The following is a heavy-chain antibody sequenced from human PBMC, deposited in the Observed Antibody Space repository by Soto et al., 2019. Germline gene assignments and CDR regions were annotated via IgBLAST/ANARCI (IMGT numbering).Heavy chain of an antibody. CDR3: VRDFGRYFRSGYMDV. CDR2: INEDSTYI. J-gene: IGHJ6*03. D-gene: IGHD3-9*01. Sequence: EVRLVESGGGLVKPGGSLRLSCAASGFTFSAFSMNWVRQAPGKGLEWLSSINEDSTYIYYGYSLRGRSTISRDNAKDSLYLPIDSLRAEDTAVYYCVRDFGRYFRSGYMDVWGDGATVIVS. CDR1: GFTFSAFS. V-gene: IGHV3-21*01.